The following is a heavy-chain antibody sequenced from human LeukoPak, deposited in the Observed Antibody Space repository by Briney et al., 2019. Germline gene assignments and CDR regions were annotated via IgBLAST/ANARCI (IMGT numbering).Heavy chain of an antibody. J-gene: IGHJ4*02. V-gene: IGHV1-69*13. CDR3: ARDLDSYGSSLFRY. D-gene: IGHD5-18*01. CDR2: IIPIFGTA. CDR1: GGTFSSYA. Sequence: ASVKVSCKASGGTFSSYAISWVRQAPGQGLEWMGGIIPIFGTANYAQKFQGRVTTTADESTSTAYMELSSPRSEDTAVYYCARDLDSYGSSLFRYWGQGTLVTVSS.